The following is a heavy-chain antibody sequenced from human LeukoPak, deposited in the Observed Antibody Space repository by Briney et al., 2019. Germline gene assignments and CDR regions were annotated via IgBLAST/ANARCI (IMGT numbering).Heavy chain of an antibody. CDR3: ARDSGFTIFGVVNYYFDY. Sequence: GGSLRLSCAASGFTFSSNGMNWVRQAPGKGLEWVSYISATGGTIYYADSVKGRFTISRDNAKNSLYLQMNSLRAEDTAVYYCARDSGFTIFGVVNYYFDYWGQGTLVTVSS. D-gene: IGHD3-3*01. J-gene: IGHJ4*02. CDR1: GFTFSSNG. CDR2: ISATGGTI. V-gene: IGHV3-48*04.